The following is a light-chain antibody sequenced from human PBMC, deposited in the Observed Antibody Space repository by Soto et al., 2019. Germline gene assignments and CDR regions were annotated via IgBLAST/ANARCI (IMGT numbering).Light chain of an antibody. V-gene: IGKV1-33*01. Sequence: IPMTQSPASVSASVGDRVPIPCRASQSISSSLPCYQQKPGKAPKLLIYDASNLETGVPSLFSGSGSGADFTFTISIEQQEAFVTYYYQQNDNRPPTFGQGTRLEIK. J-gene: IGKJ5*01. CDR1: QSISSS. CDR3: QQNDNRPPT. CDR2: DAS.